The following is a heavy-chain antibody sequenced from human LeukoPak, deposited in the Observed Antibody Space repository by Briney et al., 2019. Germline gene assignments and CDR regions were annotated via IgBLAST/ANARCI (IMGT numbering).Heavy chain of an antibody. CDR3: AKDGGITIFGVVIEGGWFDP. V-gene: IGHV3-23*01. D-gene: IGHD3-3*01. CDR1: GFTSSSYA. CDR2: ISGSGGST. J-gene: IGHJ5*02. Sequence: PGGSLRLSCAASGFTSSSYAMSWVRQAPGKGLEWVSAISGSGGSTYYADSVKGRFTISRDNSKNTLYLQMNSLRAEDTAVYYCAKDGGITIFGVVIEGGWFDPWGQGTLVTVSS.